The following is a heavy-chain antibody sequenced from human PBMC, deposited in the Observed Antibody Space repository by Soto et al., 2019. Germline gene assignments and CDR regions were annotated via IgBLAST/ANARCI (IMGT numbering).Heavy chain of an antibody. CDR1: GFTFSSFTSYW. CDR2: IDPSDSYT. J-gene: IGHJ4*02. V-gene: IGHV5-10-1*01. D-gene: IGHD6-13*01. CDR3: ARLQAAAGDNDLTFDY. Sequence: GGSLRLSCAASGFTFSSFTSYWISRVRQMPGKGLEWMGGIDPSDSYTNYSPSFQGHVTISADKSISTAYLQWSSLKASDTAMYYCARLQAAAGDNDLTFDYWGQGTLVTVSS.